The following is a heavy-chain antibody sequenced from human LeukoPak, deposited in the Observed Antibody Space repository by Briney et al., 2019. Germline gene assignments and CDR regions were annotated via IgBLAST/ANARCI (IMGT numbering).Heavy chain of an antibody. D-gene: IGHD3-3*01. Sequence: PSETLSLTCTVSGGSISSSSYYWGWIRQPPGKGLEWIGRTYYSGSTYYNPSLKSRVTISVDTSKNQFSLKLSSVTAADTAVYYCARARSLRFWPPRPHLDAFDIWGQGTMVTVSS. J-gene: IGHJ3*02. V-gene: IGHV4-39*01. CDR1: GGSISSSSYY. CDR3: ARARSLRFWPPRPHLDAFDI. CDR2: TYYSGST.